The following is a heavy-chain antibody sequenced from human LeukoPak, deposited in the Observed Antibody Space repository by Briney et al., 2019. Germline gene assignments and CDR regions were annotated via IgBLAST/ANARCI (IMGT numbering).Heavy chain of an antibody. D-gene: IGHD1-26*01. CDR2: ISYDGSNK. Sequence: PGGSLRLSCAASGFTFSSYAMHWVRQAPDKGLEWVAVISYDGSNKYYADSVKGRFTISRDNSKNTLYLQMNSLRAEDTAVYYCARAEGSYYDFDYWGQGTLVTVSS. CDR3: ARAEGSYYDFDY. CDR1: GFTFSSYA. J-gene: IGHJ4*02. V-gene: IGHV3-30-3*01.